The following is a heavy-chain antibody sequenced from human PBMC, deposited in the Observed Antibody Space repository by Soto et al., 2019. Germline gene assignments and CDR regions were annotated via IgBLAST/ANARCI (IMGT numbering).Heavy chain of an antibody. J-gene: IGHJ5*02. CDR1: GGTFSNHA. V-gene: IGHV1-69*13. CDR3: ARGITSGSLPTFAL. D-gene: IGHD1-26*01. Sequence: SVKVSCKAPGGTFSNHAINWVRQAPGQGLEWMGRIIPIFTTTNYAQKFQGRVTMTADESTITAYLELSSLRSDDTAVYYCARGITSGSLPTFALCGQGTLVPVSS. CDR2: IIPIFTTT.